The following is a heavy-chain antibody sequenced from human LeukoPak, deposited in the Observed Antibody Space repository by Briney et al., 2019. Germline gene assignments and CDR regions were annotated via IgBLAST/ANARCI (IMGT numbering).Heavy chain of an antibody. CDR1: GFTFSSYG. CDR3: AKGGHVALVGASHFDY. D-gene: IGHD2-15*01. CDR2: ISYDGSNK. J-gene: IGHJ4*02. V-gene: IGHV3-30*18. Sequence: GGSLRLSCAASGFTFSSYGMHWVRQAPGKGLEWVAVISYDGSNKYYTDSMKGRFTISRDNSKNTLSLQMNSLTTEDTAVYYCAKGGHVALVGASHFDYWGQGTLVTVSS.